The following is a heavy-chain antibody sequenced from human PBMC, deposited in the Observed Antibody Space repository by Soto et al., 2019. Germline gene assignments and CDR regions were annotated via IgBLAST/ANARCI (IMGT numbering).Heavy chain of an antibody. D-gene: IGHD1-26*01. CDR3: ARGKEWEQPSNHYYFDY. CDR2: IIPILGTI. Sequence: QVQLVQSGAEVQTPGSSVRVSCKTAGRTFLISAIAWVRQAPGQGREGMGGIIPILGTIHIAQNFQGRINFTADRFTSTSYMDLFSLRSEDTATYFCARGKEWEQPSNHYYFDYWGQGSQVIVSS. J-gene: IGHJ4*02. CDR1: GRTFLISA. V-gene: IGHV1-69*06.